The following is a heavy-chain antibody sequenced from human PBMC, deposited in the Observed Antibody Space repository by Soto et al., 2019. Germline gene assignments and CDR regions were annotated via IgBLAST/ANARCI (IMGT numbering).Heavy chain of an antibody. J-gene: IGHJ4*02. CDR3: ARGGYSYGSRYYFDY. CDR1: GGSMNSYY. Sequence: SETLSLTCTVSGGSMNSYYWSWFRQPPGKGLEWIGYIFYSGSTNYNPSLKTRVTISVDTSKNQFSLKLTSVTAADTAVYYCARGGYSYGSRYYFDYWGQGTMVTVSS. CDR2: IFYSGST. V-gene: IGHV4-59*01. D-gene: IGHD5-18*01.